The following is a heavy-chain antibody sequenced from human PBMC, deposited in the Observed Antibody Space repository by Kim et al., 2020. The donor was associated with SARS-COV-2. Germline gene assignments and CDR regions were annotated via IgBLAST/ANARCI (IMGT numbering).Heavy chain of an antibody. D-gene: IGHD4-17*01. Sequence: PSFQGQVTISADKSISTAYLQWSSLKASDTAMYYCARVRNTVTTSYFDYWGQGTLVTVSS. J-gene: IGHJ4*02. V-gene: IGHV5-51*01. CDR3: ARVRNTVTTSYFDY.